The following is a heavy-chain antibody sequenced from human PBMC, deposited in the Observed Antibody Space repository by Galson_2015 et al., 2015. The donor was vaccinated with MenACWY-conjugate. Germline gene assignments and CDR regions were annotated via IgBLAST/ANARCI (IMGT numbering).Heavy chain of an antibody. CDR3: ARRRSSTSGGHWFDP. V-gene: IGHV5-51*01. Sequence: QSGAEVKKPGESLKISCKGSGYDFTTYWIVWVRQMPGKGLEWMGIIYPRGSETTYSPTFQGQVTISSDKSISAAYLQWSSLKPSDTAIYYCARRRSSTSGGHWFDPWGQGTLVTVSS. CDR1: GYDFTTYW. J-gene: IGHJ5*02. CDR2: IYPRGSET. D-gene: IGHD2-2*01.